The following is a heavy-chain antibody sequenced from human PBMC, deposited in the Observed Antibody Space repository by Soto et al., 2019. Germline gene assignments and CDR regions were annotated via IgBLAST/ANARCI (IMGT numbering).Heavy chain of an antibody. J-gene: IGHJ6*01. D-gene: IGHD3-10*01. V-gene: IGHV1-69*01. CDR3: ARDHPPYYYGSGSWYYYGMDV. CDR1: GGTFSSYA. Sequence: ASVKVSCTDSGGTFSSYAISWVRQAPGQGLEWMGGIIPIFGTANYAQKFQGRVTITADESTSTAYMELSSLRSEDTAVYYCARDHPPYYYGSGSWYYYGMDV. CDR2: IIPIFGTA.